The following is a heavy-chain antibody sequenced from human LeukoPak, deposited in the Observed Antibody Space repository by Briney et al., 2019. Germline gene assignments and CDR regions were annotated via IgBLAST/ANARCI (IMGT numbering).Heavy chain of an antibody. V-gene: IGHV4-34*01. D-gene: IGHD2-2*01. CDR1: GGFFSNYY. CDR2: IKHSGST. CDR3: ARGVTNIVVVPRATKRTRFFDF. Sequence: PSETLSLTCAVNGGFFSNYYWSWIRQPPGKGLDWIGEIKHSGSTNYNPSLKSRVTVSVDTSKNRFSLRLSSVTAADTAVYYCARGVTNIVVVPRATKRTRFFDFWGQGIQVTVSS. J-gene: IGHJ4*02.